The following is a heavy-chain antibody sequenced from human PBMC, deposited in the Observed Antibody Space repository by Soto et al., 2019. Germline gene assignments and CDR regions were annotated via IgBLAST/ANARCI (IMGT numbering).Heavy chain of an antibody. CDR1: GFTFSSYE. CDR3: ARGSRGSRPVTAIPSWFDP. D-gene: IGHD2-21*02. J-gene: IGHJ5*02. CDR2: ISSSGSTI. Sequence: PGGSLRLSCAASGFTFSSYEMNWVRQAPGKGLEWVSYISSSGSTIYYADSVKGRFTISRDNAKNSLYLQMNSLRAEDTAVYYCARGSRGSRPVTAIPSWFDPWGQGTLVTVS. V-gene: IGHV3-48*03.